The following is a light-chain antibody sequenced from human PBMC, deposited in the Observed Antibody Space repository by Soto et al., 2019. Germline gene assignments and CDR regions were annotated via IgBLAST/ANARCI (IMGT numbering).Light chain of an antibody. J-gene: IGLJ3*02. CDR1: SSDVGGYNR. Sequence: QSALTQPPSVSGSPGQSVTISCTGTSSDVGGYNRVSWYQQPPGTGPKLMIYEVSNRPSGVPDRFSGSKSGNTASLTISGLQAEAAADYYCSSYTSSSTWVFGGGTKLTVL. CDR3: SSYTSSSTWV. V-gene: IGLV2-18*02. CDR2: EVS.